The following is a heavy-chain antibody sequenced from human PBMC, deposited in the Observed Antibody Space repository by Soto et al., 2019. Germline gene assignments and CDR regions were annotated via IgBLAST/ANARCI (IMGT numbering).Heavy chain of an antibody. Sequence: GGPLRFSCAACAFSFRSFTRNWVRKPQGKGLEWGSTISSNSDYIYYSHALRWRCTIARDNAKNSLHLQMNSLRAEDTAVYYCTRDASRDSSARGWFDPWGPGTLVTVSS. V-gene: IGHV3-21*01. J-gene: IGHJ5*02. CDR1: AFSFRSFT. D-gene: IGHD6-13*01. CDR2: ISSNSDYI. CDR3: TRDASRDSSARGWFDP.